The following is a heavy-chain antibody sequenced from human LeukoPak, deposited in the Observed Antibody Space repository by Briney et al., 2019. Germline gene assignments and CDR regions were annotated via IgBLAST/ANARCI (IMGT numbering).Heavy chain of an antibody. CDR2: ISKSGYTI. CDR1: GFTFSSYE. V-gene: IGHV3-48*03. CDR3: ARGQLWQTGWFDP. J-gene: IGHJ5*02. Sequence: PGGSLRLSCVASGFTFSSYEMNWVRQAPGKGLEWVSYISKSGYTIHYADSVQGRFTHADSVQGRFTISRDNAKNSLYLQMNSLRAEDTAVYYCARGQLWQTGWFDPWGQGTLVTVSS. D-gene: IGHD5-18*01.